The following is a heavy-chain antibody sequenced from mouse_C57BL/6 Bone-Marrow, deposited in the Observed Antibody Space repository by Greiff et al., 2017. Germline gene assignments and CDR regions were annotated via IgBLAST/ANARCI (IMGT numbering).Heavy chain of an antibody. CDR2: MHPNGGSP. V-gene: IGHV1-64*01. D-gene: IGHD2-4*01. J-gene: IGHJ4*01. CDR3: ARSYDYDDYTMDY. CDR1: GYTFTNYW. Sequence: QVQLQQPGAELVKPGASVKLSCKASGYTFTNYWMHWVKQRPAQGLEWIGMMHPNGGSPDYNEKFKSEATLSVDKSSRTAYMELSSLTSEDSAVYYCARSYDYDDYTMDYWGQGTSVTVSS.